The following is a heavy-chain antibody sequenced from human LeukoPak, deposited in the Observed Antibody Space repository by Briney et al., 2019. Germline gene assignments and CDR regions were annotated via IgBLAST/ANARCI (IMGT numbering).Heavy chain of an antibody. CDR3: ARGPPHDS. V-gene: IGHV3-21*01. CDR1: GLLYNRYS. J-gene: IGHJ4*02. Sequence: PGGSLRLSCTASGLLYNRYSMNWPRQAPGKGLEWVSSISASSNYIYYADSLKGRFTISRDNTRNSLYLQMNTLRAKDTAVYYWARGPPHDSWGRGTLVTVSS. CDR2: ISASSNYI.